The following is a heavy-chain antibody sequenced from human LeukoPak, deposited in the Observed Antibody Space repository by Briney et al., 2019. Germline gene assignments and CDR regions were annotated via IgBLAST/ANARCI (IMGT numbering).Heavy chain of an antibody. Sequence: SESLSLTCTVSGISINSRYLNWIRQPPGKGREWIGHIYGSGSTNYNPSINSRVTMSVDTSKRQFLLNLKSLTAADTAVYYCVVSPNQDFFDYWGQGPLVTVSS. CDR2: IYGSGST. CDR1: GISINSRY. V-gene: IGHV4-4*09. CDR3: VVSPNQDFFDY. J-gene: IGHJ4*02.